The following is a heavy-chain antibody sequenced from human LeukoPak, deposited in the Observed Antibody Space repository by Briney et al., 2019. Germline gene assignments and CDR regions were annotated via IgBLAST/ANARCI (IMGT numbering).Heavy chain of an antibody. J-gene: IGHJ3*02. CDR2: IYYSGST. CDR1: GGSISSYY. Sequence: SETLSLTCTVSGGSISSYYWSWIRQPPGKGLEWIGHIYYSGSTNYNPSLKSRVTISVDTSKNQFSLKLSSVTAADTAVYYCARNPPLRITMVRGVMGAFDIWGQGTMVTVSS. D-gene: IGHD3-10*01. CDR3: ARNPPLRITMVRGVMGAFDI. V-gene: IGHV4-59*08.